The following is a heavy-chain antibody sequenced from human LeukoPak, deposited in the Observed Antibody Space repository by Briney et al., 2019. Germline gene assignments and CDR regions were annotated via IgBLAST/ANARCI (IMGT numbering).Heavy chain of an antibody. CDR2: ISGSSSTI. D-gene: IGHD3-9*01. V-gene: IGHV3-48*01. CDR1: GFTFSSYS. Sequence: PGGSLRLSCAASGFTFSSYSINWVRQAPGKGLEWVSYISGSSSTIYYADSVKGRFTISRDNAKNSLYLQMNSLRAGDTAMYYCARLTGYYYGMDVWGQGTTVTVSS. CDR3: ARLTGYYYGMDV. J-gene: IGHJ6*02.